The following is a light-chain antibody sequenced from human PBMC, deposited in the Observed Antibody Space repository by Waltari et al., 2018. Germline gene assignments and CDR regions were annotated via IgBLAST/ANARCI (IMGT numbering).Light chain of an antibody. CDR2: VNSDGSH. J-gene: IGLJ3*02. CDR1: SGHSPHI. Sequence: QLVLTQPPSTSASLTDSLKLTCPLTSGHSPHITPGPQQQPEKGPRYLMKVNSDGSHSKGDEIPNRFSGSSSGAERYLTISSRQSEDEADYYCQTGGHGTWVFGGGTKLTVL. V-gene: IGLV4-69*01. CDR3: QTGGHGTWV.